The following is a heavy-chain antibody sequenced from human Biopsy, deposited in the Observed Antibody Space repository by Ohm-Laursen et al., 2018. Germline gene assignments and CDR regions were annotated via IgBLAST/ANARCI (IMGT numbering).Heavy chain of an antibody. CDR1: KFTVRTNS. V-gene: IGHV3-66*01. D-gene: IGHD2-15*01. CDR2: IYAGATT. Sequence: SLRLSCSAAKFTVRTNSMSWVRLAPGKGLEWVSVIYAGATTYYPDSVKGRFTISRDNSRNTVYLQMDSLRGEDTAVYFCARGGGSGFYFDQWGQGTLVTVSS. J-gene: IGHJ4*02. CDR3: ARGGGSGFYFDQ.